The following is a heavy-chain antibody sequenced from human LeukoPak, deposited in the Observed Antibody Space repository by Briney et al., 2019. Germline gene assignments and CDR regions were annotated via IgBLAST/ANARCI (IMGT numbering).Heavy chain of an antibody. CDR1: RFTFSSHA. CDR2: ISYDGSNK. Sequence: GGSLRLSCAASRFTFSSHAMHWVRQAPGKGLEWVAVISYDGSNKYYADSVKGRFTISRDNSKNTLYLQMNSLRAEDTAVYYCAKVGDGYGQNAFDIWGQGTMVTVSS. D-gene: IGHD5-24*01. V-gene: IGHV3-30*04. CDR3: AKVGDGYGQNAFDI. J-gene: IGHJ3*02.